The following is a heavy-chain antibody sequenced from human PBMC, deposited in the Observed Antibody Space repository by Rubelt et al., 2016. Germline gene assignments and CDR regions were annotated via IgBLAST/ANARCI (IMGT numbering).Heavy chain of an antibody. CDR2: SSAYNGKP. D-gene: IGHD3-10*01. CDR1: GYTFTSYG. CDR3: ARLVWFGEVHY. J-gene: IGHJ4*02. V-gene: IGHV1-18*01. Sequence: QVQLVQSGAEVKKPGASVKVSCKASGYTFTSYGISWVRQAPGQGLEWMGWSSAYNGKPTMGRKFRGRGTSTSDKTPRPAYMGLRSLRADDTAVYYCARLVWFGEVHYWGQGTLITVSS.